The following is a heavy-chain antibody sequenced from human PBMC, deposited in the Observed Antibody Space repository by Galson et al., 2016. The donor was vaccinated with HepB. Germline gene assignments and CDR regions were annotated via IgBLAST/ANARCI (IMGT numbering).Heavy chain of an antibody. J-gene: IGHJ4*02. Sequence: SLRLSCAASGFTFSSYSMNWVRQAPGKGLVWVSYISSSSSTIYYADSVKGRFTISRDNATNSLYLQMNSLREEDTAVYYCARRGIYCSSTSCYADYWGQGTLVTVSS. D-gene: IGHD2-2*01. CDR3: ARRGIYCSSTSCYADY. CDR1: GFTFSSYS. V-gene: IGHV3-48*02. CDR2: ISSSSSTI.